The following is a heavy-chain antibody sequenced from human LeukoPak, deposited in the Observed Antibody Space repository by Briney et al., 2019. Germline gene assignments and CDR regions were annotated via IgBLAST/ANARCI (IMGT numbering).Heavy chain of an antibody. J-gene: IGHJ4*02. Sequence: GGSLRLSCAASGFTFSNYYMSWVRQAPGKGLEWVANIKQDGSEKYSVDSVKGRFTISRDNAKNSLFLQMNSLRAEDTAVYYCARGRWLDYWGQGTLATVSS. V-gene: IGHV3-7*04. D-gene: IGHD6-13*01. CDR2: IKQDGSEK. CDR3: ARGRWLDY. CDR1: GFTFSNYY.